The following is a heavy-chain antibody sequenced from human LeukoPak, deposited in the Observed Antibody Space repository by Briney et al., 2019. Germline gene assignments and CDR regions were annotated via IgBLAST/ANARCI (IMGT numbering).Heavy chain of an antibody. CDR1: GGYISSYY. Sequence: PSGTLSLTCTVSGGYISSYYWSWIRQPAGKGLEWIGRIYTSGSTNYNPSLKSRVTMSVDTSKNQFSLKLSSVTAADTAVYYCASTRYCSSTSCTTKSHFDYWGQGTLVTVSS. CDR3: ASTRYCSSTSCTTKSHFDY. CDR2: IYTSGST. J-gene: IGHJ4*02. D-gene: IGHD2-2*01. V-gene: IGHV4-4*07.